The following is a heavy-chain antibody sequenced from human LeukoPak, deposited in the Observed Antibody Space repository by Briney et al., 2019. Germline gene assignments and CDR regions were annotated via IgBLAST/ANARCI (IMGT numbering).Heavy chain of an antibody. Sequence: PGGSLRLSCAASGFTFSNYWMGWVRQAPGKRPEWVANMNIDGSEKYYADSVKGRFSISRDNARNSVYLQMASLRAEDTAVYYCASSGRSGSLDYWGQGTLVTVSS. CDR1: GFTFSNYW. CDR2: MNIDGSEK. J-gene: IGHJ4*02. V-gene: IGHV3-7*01. D-gene: IGHD6-19*01. CDR3: ASSGRSGSLDY.